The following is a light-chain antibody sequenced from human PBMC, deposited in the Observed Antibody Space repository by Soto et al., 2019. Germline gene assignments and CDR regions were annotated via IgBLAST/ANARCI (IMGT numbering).Light chain of an antibody. Sequence: DIQITQSPSSLSASVGDRGTIYWQASQDISNYLIWYQQRPGKAPKILIYDASNLETGVPSRFSGSGSGTDFTFTISSLQPEDIETYYCQQYDNLPLTFGGGTKVDIK. CDR3: QQYDNLPLT. CDR2: DAS. J-gene: IGKJ4*01. V-gene: IGKV1-33*01. CDR1: QDISNY.